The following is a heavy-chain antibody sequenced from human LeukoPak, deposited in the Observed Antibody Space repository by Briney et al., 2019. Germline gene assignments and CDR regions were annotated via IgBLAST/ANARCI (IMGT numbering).Heavy chain of an antibody. Sequence: ASVKVSCKASGYTFTSYDINWVRQATGQGLEWMGWMNPNSGNTGYAQKFQGRVTMTRNTSISTAYMELSSLRSEDTAVYYCARVKRNYDFWRFGYYYYGMDVWGQGTTVTVSS. CDR1: GYTFTSYD. J-gene: IGHJ6*02. CDR3: ARVKRNYDFWRFGYYYYGMDV. CDR2: MNPNSGNT. D-gene: IGHD3-3*01. V-gene: IGHV1-8*01.